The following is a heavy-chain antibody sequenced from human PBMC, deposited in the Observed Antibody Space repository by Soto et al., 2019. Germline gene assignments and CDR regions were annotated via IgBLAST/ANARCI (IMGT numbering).Heavy chain of an antibody. CDR1: VSTFIDQY. J-gene: IGHJ3*02. CDR2: SGNKANSDTT. Sequence: GWSLRLSCACSVSTFIDQYMDWVRQAPGKGLEWVGRSGNKANSDTTEYGSSVKGRFTISRDDSWNSMFLQMNNLKTEDTAVYYCTRGYSGDSVYTFDIWGPGTLVTVSS. D-gene: IGHD1-26*01. CDR3: TRGYSGDSVYTFDI. V-gene: IGHV3-72*01.